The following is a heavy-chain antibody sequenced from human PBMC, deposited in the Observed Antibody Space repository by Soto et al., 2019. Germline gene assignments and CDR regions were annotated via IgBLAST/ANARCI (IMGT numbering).Heavy chain of an antibody. CDR3: ASVTHIVVVTASDAFDI. D-gene: IGHD2-21*02. CDR2: IIPIFGTA. V-gene: IGHV1-69*12. Sequence: QVQLVQSGAEVKKPGSSVKVSCKASGGTFSSYAISWVRQAPGQGLEWMGGIIPIFGTANYAQKFQGRVTITADESXSXVYMELSSLRSEDTAVYYCASVTHIVVVTASDAFDIWGQGTMVTVSS. J-gene: IGHJ3*02. CDR1: GGTFSSYA.